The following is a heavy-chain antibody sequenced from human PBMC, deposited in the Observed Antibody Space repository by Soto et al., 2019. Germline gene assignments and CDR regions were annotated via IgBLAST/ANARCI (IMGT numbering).Heavy chain of an antibody. CDR3: AHRRHFNSRAFDS. D-gene: IGHD1-26*01. CDR1: GFSLTTSGVG. Sequence: QITLNESGPTVMKPTQTLTLTCSFSGFSLTTSGVGVGWIRQPPGKTLEWLALIYWDDDKRYSPSLKSRLTITXDXXKNQVVLTLTDMDPEDTATYYCAHRRHFNSRAFDSWGQGTLVTVSS. J-gene: IGHJ4*02. CDR2: IYWDDDK. V-gene: IGHV2-5*02.